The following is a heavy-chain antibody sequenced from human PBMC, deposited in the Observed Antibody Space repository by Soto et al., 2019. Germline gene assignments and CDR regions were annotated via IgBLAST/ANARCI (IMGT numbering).Heavy chain of an antibody. V-gene: IGHV3-30-3*01. Sequence: QVQLVESGGGVVQPGRSLRLSCAASGFTFSSYAMHWVRQAPGKGLEWVAVISYDGSNKYYADSVKGRFTISRDNSKNTLYMRMNSRRTEDTAGYYCARPLWRDDYNWGYFDLWGRGALVTVSS. CDR3: ARPLWRDDYNWGYFDL. D-gene: IGHD4-4*01. CDR2: ISYDGSNK. J-gene: IGHJ2*01. CDR1: GFTFSSYA.